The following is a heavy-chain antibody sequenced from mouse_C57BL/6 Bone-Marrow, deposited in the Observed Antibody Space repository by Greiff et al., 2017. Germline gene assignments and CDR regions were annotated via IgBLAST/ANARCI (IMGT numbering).Heavy chain of an antibody. J-gene: IGHJ2*01. CDR3: ARERTMVTTGCHYFDY. V-gene: IGHV1-81*01. Sequence: QVQLQQSGAELARPGASVKLSCKASGYTFTSYGISWVKQRTGQGLEWIGEIYPRSGNTYYNEKFKGKATLTADKSSSTAYMELRSLTSVDSAVYFCARERTMVTTGCHYFDYWGQGTTLTVSS. CDR2: IYPRSGNT. D-gene: IGHD2-2*01. CDR1: GYTFTSYG.